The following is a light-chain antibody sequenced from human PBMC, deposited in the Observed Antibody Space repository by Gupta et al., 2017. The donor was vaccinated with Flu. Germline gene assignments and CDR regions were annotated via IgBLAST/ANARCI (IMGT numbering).Light chain of an antibody. Sequence: VSWYQQHPGKAPHLLLFEVSRRPAGLSDRFSGSRSGNTASLTISGLLAEDGAFYYCSSYTNANTVAFFRGGTKPAVL. J-gene: IGLJ2*01. V-gene: IGLV2-14*01. CDR3: SSYTNANTVAF. CDR2: EVS.